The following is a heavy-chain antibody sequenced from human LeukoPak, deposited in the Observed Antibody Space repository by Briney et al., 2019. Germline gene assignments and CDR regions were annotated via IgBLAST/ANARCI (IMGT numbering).Heavy chain of an antibody. Sequence: GGSLRLSCAASGFIFSNYAMSWVRQAPGKGLEWVSTIEKDSSFAYYADSVKGRFTISRDNSKNTLYLQMTSLRAEDTAVFFCAKRQGAEITGWYFDFWGRGTLVTVSS. CDR1: GFIFSNYA. CDR3: AKRQGAEITGWYFDF. J-gene: IGHJ2*01. V-gene: IGHV3-23*05. CDR2: IEKDSSFA. D-gene: IGHD3-16*01.